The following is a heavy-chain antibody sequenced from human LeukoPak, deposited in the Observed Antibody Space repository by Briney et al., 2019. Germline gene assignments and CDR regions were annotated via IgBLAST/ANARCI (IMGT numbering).Heavy chain of an antibody. Sequence: ASVKVSCKASGYTFTSYAMNWVRQAPGQGLEWMGWINTNTGNLTYAQGFTGRFVFYLDTSVSTAYLQISSLKAEDTAVYYCARGPAAPWYYFDYWGQGTLVTVSS. CDR3: ARGPAAPWYYFDY. CDR1: GYTFTSYA. D-gene: IGHD2-2*01. V-gene: IGHV7-4-1*02. J-gene: IGHJ4*02. CDR2: INTNTGNL.